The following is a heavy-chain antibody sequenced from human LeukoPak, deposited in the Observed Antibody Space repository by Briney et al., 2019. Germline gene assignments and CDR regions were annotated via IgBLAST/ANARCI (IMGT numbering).Heavy chain of an antibody. J-gene: IGHJ4*02. Sequence: GGSLRLSCAASGFSFSGYEMNWVRQAPGKGLEWVSYISSSGSAIFYADSVKGRFTISRDNAKNSLFLQMNSLRAEDTAFYYCASKGGFDDWGQGTLVTVSS. D-gene: IGHD2-15*01. CDR2: ISSSGSAI. CDR3: ASKGGFDD. V-gene: IGHV3-48*03. CDR1: GFSFSGYE.